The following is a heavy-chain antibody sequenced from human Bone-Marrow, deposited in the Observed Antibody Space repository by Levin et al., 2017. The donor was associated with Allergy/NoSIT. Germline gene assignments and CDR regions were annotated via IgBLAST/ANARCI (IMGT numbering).Heavy chain of an antibody. Sequence: GGSLRLSCAASGFTFNIFRMYWVRQAPGKGLEWVALISYDGFDEFYADSVKGRFSISRDTSTSTLYLEMNSLRPDDTGVYFCARDYRSYCGTDCYNPFDSWGQGALVTVSS. V-gene: IGHV3-30*03. CDR2: ISYDGFDE. CDR1: GFTFNIFR. CDR3: ARDYRSYCGTDCYNPFDS. J-gene: IGHJ4*02. D-gene: IGHD2-21*02.